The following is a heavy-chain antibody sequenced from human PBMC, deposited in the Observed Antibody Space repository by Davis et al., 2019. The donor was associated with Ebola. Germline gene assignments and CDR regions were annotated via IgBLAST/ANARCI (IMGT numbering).Heavy chain of an antibody. J-gene: IGHJ4*02. D-gene: IGHD3-9*01. CDR2: IYDSGST. CDR1: GGPFGSGGYS. V-gene: IGHV4-61*08. CDR3: ARSHSDWLLPFDY. Sequence: MPSGTLSLTCTLPGGPFGSGGYSWTWILQSPGKGLEWIGNIYDSGSTDYSLSLGGRATISLDTSKNQFSLRLSSVTAADTAIYYCARSHSDWLLPFDYWGQGTLATVSS.